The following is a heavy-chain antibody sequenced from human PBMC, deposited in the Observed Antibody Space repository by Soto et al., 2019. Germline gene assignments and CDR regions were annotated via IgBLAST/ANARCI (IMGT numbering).Heavy chain of an antibody. V-gene: IGHV1-18*01. CDR2: ISAYNGNT. Sequence: QVQLVQSGAEVKKPGASVKVSCKASGYTFTSYGISWVRQAPGQGLEWMGWISAYNGNTNYAQKLEGRGTMTTDTSTTTAYMELRSLRSDDTAVYYCARVSDPPSANCFDPWCQGTLVTVSS. D-gene: IGHD1-26*01. CDR3: ARVSDPPSANCFDP. CDR1: GYTFTSYG. J-gene: IGHJ5*02.